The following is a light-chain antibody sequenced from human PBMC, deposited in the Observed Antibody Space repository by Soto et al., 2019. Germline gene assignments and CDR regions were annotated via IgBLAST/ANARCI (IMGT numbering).Light chain of an antibody. Sequence: EIVLTQSPATLSLSPGERATLSCRASQSVSSYLAWYQKKPGQAPRLLIYDASNRATGIPARFSGSGSGTDFNLTISSLEPEDFAVYYCQQRSNWPPTWTFGQGTKVEIK. V-gene: IGKV3-11*01. J-gene: IGKJ1*01. CDR1: QSVSSY. CDR2: DAS. CDR3: QQRSNWPPTWT.